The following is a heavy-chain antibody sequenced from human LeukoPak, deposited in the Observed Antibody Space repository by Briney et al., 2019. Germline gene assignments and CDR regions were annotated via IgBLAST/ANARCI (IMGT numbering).Heavy chain of an antibody. CDR2: IYSGGST. Sequence: AGGSLRLSWAASGFTVSSNYMSWVRQAPGKGLEWVSVIYSGGSTYYADSVKGRFTISRDSSKNTLYLQMNTLRAEDTAVYYCAREYSRADAFDIWGQGTLVTVSS. J-gene: IGHJ3*02. CDR3: AREYSRADAFDI. CDR1: GFTVSSNY. D-gene: IGHD2-15*01. V-gene: IGHV3-53*01.